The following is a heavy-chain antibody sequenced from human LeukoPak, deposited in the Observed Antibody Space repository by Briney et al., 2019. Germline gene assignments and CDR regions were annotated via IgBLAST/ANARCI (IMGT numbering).Heavy chain of an antibody. CDR2: ITVTGGST. V-gene: IGHV3-23*01. CDR3: AKGVGYCSGGSCQKFDY. Sequence: GGSLRLSCAASVFTFCGDCMSCVRQAPGRGLRWVSAITVTGGSTYYADPVKVQFTISRNSPKTTLSLQVNSLRAEDTDVYYCAKGVGYCSGGSCQKFDYWGQGTMVTVSS. CDR1: VFTFCGDC. D-gene: IGHD2-15*01. J-gene: IGHJ4*02.